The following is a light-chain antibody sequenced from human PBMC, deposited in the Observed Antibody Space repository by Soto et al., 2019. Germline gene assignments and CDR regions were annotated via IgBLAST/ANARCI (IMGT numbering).Light chain of an antibody. V-gene: IGKV3-15*01. CDR1: QSLRSS. Sequence: ITQSPYTLSVSLGERATLSCRASQSLRSSLAWYQKKPGQAPKLLLYDASTRATGIPARFSGSGSGTDFTLTISGLQSEDFAVYYGQQFGASLTWTFGQGTKVDIK. CDR3: QQFGASLTWT. CDR2: DAS. J-gene: IGKJ1*01.